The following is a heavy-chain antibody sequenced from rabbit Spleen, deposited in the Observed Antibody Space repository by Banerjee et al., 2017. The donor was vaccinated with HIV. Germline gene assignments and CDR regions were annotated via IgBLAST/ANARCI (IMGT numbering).Heavy chain of an antibody. CDR3: ARLNDGSGGDWNL. CDR1: GVSLNDKDV. D-gene: IGHD4-2*01. CDR2: INMFTGRS. V-gene: IGHV1S45*01. J-gene: IGHJ4*01. Sequence: EQLEESGGGLVKPEGSLTLTCKASGVSLNDKDVMCWVRQAPGKGLEWIACINMFTGRSVYASWAKGRFIMSRPSSTTVTLQMTSLTVADTATYFCARLNDGSGGDWNLWGQGTLVTVS.